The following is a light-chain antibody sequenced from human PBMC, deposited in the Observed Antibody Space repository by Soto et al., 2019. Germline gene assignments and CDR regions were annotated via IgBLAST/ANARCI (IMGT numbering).Light chain of an antibody. J-gene: IGKJ1*01. CDR3: QQYNSYSPET. V-gene: IGKV1-5*01. CDR1: QSISRW. Sequence: DIQMTQFPSTLFASVGDRVTITCRASQSISRWLAWYQQKPGKAPKLLIYDASNLDKGVPPRFSGRGSGTEFTLTISSLQPVDFATYFCQQYNSYSPETFGQGTKVEI. CDR2: DAS.